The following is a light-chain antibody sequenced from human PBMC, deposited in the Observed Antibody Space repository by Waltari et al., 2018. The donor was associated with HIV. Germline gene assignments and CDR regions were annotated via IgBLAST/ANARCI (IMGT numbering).Light chain of an antibody. CDR3: SSYTSTYV. CDR1: SSDVGGYNY. J-gene: IGLJ1*01. Sequence: QSALTQPASVSGSPGQSISISCTATSSDVGGYNYVSWYHQPPGKAPKLMIYDFSNRPSGVSNRFSGSKSGNTASPTISGLQAEDEADYYCSSYTSTYVFGTGTKVTVL. V-gene: IGLV2-14*01. CDR2: DFS.